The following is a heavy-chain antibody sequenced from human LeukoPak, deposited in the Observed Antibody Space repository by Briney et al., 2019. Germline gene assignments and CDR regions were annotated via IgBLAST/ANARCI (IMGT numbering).Heavy chain of an antibody. D-gene: IGHD2-8*02. CDR2: IYYSGNT. CDR1: GGSISSYY. CDR3: ARDAPITGGAFDI. Sequence: SETLSLTCTVSGGSISSYYWSWIRQPPGKGLEWIGYIYYSGNTNYNPSLKSRVTISVDTSKNQFSLKLSSVTAADTAVYYCARDAPITGGAFDIWGQGTMVTVSS. V-gene: IGHV4-59*01. J-gene: IGHJ3*02.